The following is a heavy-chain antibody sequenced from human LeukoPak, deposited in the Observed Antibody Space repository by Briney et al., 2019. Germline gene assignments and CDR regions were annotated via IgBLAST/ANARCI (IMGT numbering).Heavy chain of an antibody. Sequence: ESLKISCKGSGYSFTSYWIGWVRQMPGKGLEGMGILYPGDSDTRYSPSFQGQVTISADKSISTACLQWSSLKASDTAMYYCARINWNYADWFDPWGQGTLVTVSS. V-gene: IGHV5-51*01. CDR2: LYPGDSDT. D-gene: IGHD1-7*01. CDR1: GYSFTSYW. J-gene: IGHJ5*02. CDR3: ARINWNYADWFDP.